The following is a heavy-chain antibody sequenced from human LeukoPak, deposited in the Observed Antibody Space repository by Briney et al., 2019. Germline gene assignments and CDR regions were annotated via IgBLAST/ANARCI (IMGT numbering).Heavy chain of an antibody. CDR1: GGSLSGYY. V-gene: IGHV4-4*09. D-gene: IGHD3-22*01. CDR2: FYTSGNT. CDR3: ARSNYYSPFDY. Sequence: SETLSLTCAVYGGSLSGYYWSWIRQPPGKGLEWVGYFYTSGNTNYNPSLKSRVTISVDTSKNQFSLRLTSVTAADTAVYYCARSNYYSPFDYWGQGTLVTVSS. J-gene: IGHJ4*02.